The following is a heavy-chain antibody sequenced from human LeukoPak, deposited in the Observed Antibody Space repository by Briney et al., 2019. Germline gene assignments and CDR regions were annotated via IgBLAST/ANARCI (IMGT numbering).Heavy chain of an antibody. CDR1: GFTFSSYA. D-gene: IGHD3-3*01. CDR2: ISYDGSNK. CDR3: ARTDYDFWSGIFDY. Sequence: GRSLRLSCAASGFTFSSYAMHWVRQAPGKGLEWVAVISYDGSNKYYADSVKGRFTISRDNSKNTLYLQMNSLRAEDTAVHYCARTDYDFWSGIFDYWGQGTLVTVSS. V-gene: IGHV3-30*04. J-gene: IGHJ4*02.